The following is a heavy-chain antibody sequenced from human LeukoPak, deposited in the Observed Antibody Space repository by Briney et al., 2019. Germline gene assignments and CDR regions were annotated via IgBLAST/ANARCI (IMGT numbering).Heavy chain of an antibody. CDR3: ARVAPAPMVRAFTFDY. V-gene: IGHV4-59*01. J-gene: IGHJ4*02. Sequence: SETLSLTCTVSGGSISSYYWSWIRQPPGKGLEWIGYIYYSGSTNYNPSLKSRVTISVDTSKNQFSLKLSSVTAADTAVYYCARVAPAPMVRAFTFDYWGQGTLVTVSS. CDR2: IYYSGST. CDR1: GGSISSYY. D-gene: IGHD3-10*01.